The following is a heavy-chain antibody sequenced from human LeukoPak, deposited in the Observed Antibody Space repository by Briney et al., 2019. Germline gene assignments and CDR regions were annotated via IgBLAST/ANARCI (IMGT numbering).Heavy chain of an antibody. J-gene: IGHJ5*02. D-gene: IGHD4-17*01. CDR2: ISYDGSNQ. V-gene: IGHV3-30*18. CDR3: AKSSGGDPGVDP. Sequence: QPGGSLALSCAASGFTFSAYGMYWVRQAPGKGLEWVAVISYDGSNQYYADSVKGRFTISRDNSKNTLYLQMNSLRAEDTAVYYCAKSSGGDPGVDPWGQGTLVTVSS. CDR1: GFTFSAYG.